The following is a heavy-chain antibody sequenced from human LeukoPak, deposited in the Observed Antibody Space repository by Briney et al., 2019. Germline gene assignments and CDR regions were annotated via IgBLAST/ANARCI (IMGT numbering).Heavy chain of an antibody. D-gene: IGHD3-22*01. J-gene: IGHJ4*02. CDR2: IYYSGST. Sequence: SETLSLTCTVSGGSISSSSYYWGWIRQPPGKGLEWIGSIYYSGSTYYNPSLKGRVTISVDTSKNQFSLKLSSVTAADTAVYYCARRPGYYYDSSGRSWGQGTLVTVSS. V-gene: IGHV4-39*01. CDR1: GGSISSSSYY. CDR3: ARRPGYYYDSSGRS.